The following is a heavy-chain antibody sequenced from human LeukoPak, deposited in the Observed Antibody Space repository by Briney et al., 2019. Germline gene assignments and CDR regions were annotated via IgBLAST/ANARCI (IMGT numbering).Heavy chain of an antibody. CDR1: GFTFSSYA. J-gene: IGHJ5*02. V-gene: IGHV3-23*01. CDR2: ISGSVGSA. Sequence: GGSLRLSCAASGFTFSSYAMSWVRQAPGNGLEWVSAISGSVGSAYYADSGKGRFTISRDNYKNTLYLQMNRRRAEDTAVYYCAKLLNSDFWSGYPNGNCFYPWGQGTLVTVSS. CDR3: AKLLNSDFWSGYPNGNCFYP. D-gene: IGHD3-3*01.